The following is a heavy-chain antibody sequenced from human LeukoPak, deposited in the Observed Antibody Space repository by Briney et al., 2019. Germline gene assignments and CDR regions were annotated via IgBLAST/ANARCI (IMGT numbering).Heavy chain of an antibody. CDR2: INHSGST. J-gene: IGHJ4*02. CDR3: ARARRMGASDY. Sequence: PSETLSLTCAVYGGSFSGYYWSWIRQPPGKGLEWIGEINHSGSTNYNPSLKSRVTISVDTSKNQFSLKLSSVTAADTAVYYCARARRMGASDYWGQGTLVTVSS. CDR1: GGSFSGYY. V-gene: IGHV4-34*01. D-gene: IGHD3-16*01.